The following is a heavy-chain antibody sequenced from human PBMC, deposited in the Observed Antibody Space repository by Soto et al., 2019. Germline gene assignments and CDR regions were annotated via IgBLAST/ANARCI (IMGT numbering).Heavy chain of an antibody. D-gene: IGHD6-19*01. CDR2: ISTSGGTT. CDR3: AKDSREEQWRVGYFDS. J-gene: IGHJ4*02. CDR1: GFTFSSYA. V-gene: IGHV3-23*01. Sequence: VPSQRLSCAASGFTFSSYAMTWVRQAPGKGLEWVSVISTSGGTTFYADSVKGRFTISRDNSKRTLCLQMNSLRVEDTAIYYCAKDSREEQWRVGYFDSCGQRPLGTVSS.